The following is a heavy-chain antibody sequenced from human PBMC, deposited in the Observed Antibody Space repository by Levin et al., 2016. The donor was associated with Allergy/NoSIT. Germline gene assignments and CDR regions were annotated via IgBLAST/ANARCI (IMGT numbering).Heavy chain of an antibody. D-gene: IGHD6-13*01. CDR1: GGSISSGSYY. Sequence: SETLSLTCTVSGGSISSGSYYWSWIRQPAGKGLEWIGRIYTSGSTNYNPSLKSRVTISVDTSKNQFSLKLSSVTAADTAVYYCARDVTWYSSSWYPPNYGMDVWGQGTTVTVSS. V-gene: IGHV4-61*02. CDR3: ARDVTWYSSSWYPPNYGMDV. CDR2: IYTSGST. J-gene: IGHJ6*02.